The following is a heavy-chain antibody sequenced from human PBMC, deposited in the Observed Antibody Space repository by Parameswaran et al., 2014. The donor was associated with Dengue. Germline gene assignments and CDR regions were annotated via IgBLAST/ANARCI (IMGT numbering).Heavy chain of an antibody. D-gene: IGHD1-1*01. V-gene: IGHV3-21*01. Sequence: KWIRQPPGKGLEWVSSISSSSSYIYYADSVKGRFTISRDNAKNSLYLQMNSLRAEDTAVYYCARDWNDSSDYYYGMDVWGQGTTVTVSS. J-gene: IGHJ6*02. CDR2: ISSSSSYI. CDR3: ARDWNDSSDYYYGMDV.